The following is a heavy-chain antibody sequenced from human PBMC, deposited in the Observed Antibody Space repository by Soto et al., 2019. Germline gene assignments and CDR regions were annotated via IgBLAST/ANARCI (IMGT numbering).Heavy chain of an antibody. CDR2: ISSDGTDT. CDR3: ARSYIFGLDV. D-gene: IGHD4-4*01. Sequence: EVQLVESGGGLVQPGGSLRLSCAASGLTFSKSWMHWVRQAPGQGLEWVSLISSDGTDTKYADSVKGRFTISRDNAKTTVHLQMNSLRTEDTALYYGARSYIFGLDVWGQGTTVTVS. V-gene: IGHV3-74*03. J-gene: IGHJ6*02. CDR1: GLTFSKSW.